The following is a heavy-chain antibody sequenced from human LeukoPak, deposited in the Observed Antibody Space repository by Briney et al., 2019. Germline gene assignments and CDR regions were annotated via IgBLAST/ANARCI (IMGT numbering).Heavy chain of an antibody. D-gene: IGHD3-3*01. Sequence: GGSLRLSCAASGFTVSSNYMSWVRQAPGKGLEWVSVIYSGGSTYYADSVKGRFTISRDNSKNTLYLQMNSLRAEDTAVYYCATDDFWSGFATPYWGQGTLVTVSS. CDR1: GFTVSSNY. CDR2: IYSGGST. V-gene: IGHV3-66*01. CDR3: ATDDFWSGFATPY. J-gene: IGHJ4*02.